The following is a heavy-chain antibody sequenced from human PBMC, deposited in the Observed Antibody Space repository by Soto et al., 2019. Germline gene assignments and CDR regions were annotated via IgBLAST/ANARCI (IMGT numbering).Heavy chain of an antibody. CDR1: GGSISSYY. Sequence: QVQLQESGPGLVKPSETLSLTCTVSGGSISSYYWSWIRQPPGKGLEWIGYIYYSGSTNYNPSLKSRVTISVDTSKNQFSLKLSSVTAADTAVYYCAANADHYGGGADYWGQGTLVTVSS. V-gene: IGHV4-59*01. J-gene: IGHJ4*02. D-gene: IGHD4-17*01. CDR2: IYYSGST. CDR3: AANADHYGGGADY.